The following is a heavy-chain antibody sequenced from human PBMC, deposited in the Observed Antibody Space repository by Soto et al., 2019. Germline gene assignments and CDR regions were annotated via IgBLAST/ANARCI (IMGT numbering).Heavy chain of an antibody. CDR3: ARMATSGTLNWFDP. J-gene: IGHJ5*02. CDR1: GYTFSNND. Sequence: ASVKVSCKASGYTFSNNDISWLRQAPGQGPEWMGWMNPNSANTGYAQKFRGRVTMTRNTSISTAYMELGSLRSDDTAIYYCARMATSGTLNWFDPWGQGTLVTVSS. D-gene: IGHD1-1*01. V-gene: IGHV1-8*01. CDR2: MNPNSANT.